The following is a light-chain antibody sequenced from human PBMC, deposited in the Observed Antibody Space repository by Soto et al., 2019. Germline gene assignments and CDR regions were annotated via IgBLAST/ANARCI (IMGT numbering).Light chain of an antibody. CDR1: SSNIGSNT. Sequence: QSVLTQPPSASGTPGQRVTISCSGSSSNIGSNTVNWYQQLPGTAPKLLIYSNNQRPSGVPDRFSGSKSGNTASLTISGLQAEDEADYYCCSYVDTDTWVFGGGTKVTVL. J-gene: IGLJ3*02. CDR3: CSYVDTDTWV. V-gene: IGLV1-44*01. CDR2: SNN.